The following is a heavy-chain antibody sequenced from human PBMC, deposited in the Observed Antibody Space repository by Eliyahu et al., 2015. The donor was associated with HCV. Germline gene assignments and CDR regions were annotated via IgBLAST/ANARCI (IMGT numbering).Heavy chain of an antibody. V-gene: IGHV3-23*01. Sequence: EVQLLESGGDLVQPGGSLRLSCAASGFDFGXYAMXWVRQAPGKGLEGVSFIFGTGSNTFYADSVKGRFTISRDNSLDTLYLQMNSLRAEDTATYYCVRDGPSCRRADCLLFDSWGQGTLVTVSS. CDR1: GFDFGXYA. J-gene: IGHJ4*02. CDR3: VRDGPSCRRADCLLFDS. D-gene: IGHD2-21*02. CDR2: IFGTGSNT.